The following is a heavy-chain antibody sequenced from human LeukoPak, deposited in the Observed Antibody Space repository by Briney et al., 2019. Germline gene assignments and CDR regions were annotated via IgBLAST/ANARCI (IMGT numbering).Heavy chain of an antibody. J-gene: IGHJ4*02. D-gene: IGHD2-15*01. CDR2: MYHSGST. CDR1: GASISSSNW. CDR3: ARAKYCSGGSCYVPIDY. Sequence: SETLSLTCTVSGASISSSNWWSWVRQPPGKGLEWIGEMYHSGSTNYNPSLESRVTISIDTSKNQFSLKLNSVTAADTAVYYCARAKYCSGGSCYVPIDYWGQGTLVTVSS. V-gene: IGHV4-4*02.